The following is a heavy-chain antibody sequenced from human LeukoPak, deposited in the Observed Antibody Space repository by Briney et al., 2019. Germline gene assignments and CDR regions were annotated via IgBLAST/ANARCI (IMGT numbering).Heavy chain of an antibody. CDR1: GYTSNSYA. CDR2: ISYDGSNK. CDR3: ARGCLVYGYYGFFDY. V-gene: IGHV3-30*04. D-gene: IGHD4-17*01. J-gene: IGHJ4*02. Sequence: GGSLRLSCAAPGYTSNSYAMHIVRQAPGKGLEWVAVISYDGSNKYYADSVKGRFTISRDNSKNTLYLQMNSLRAEDTAVYYCARGCLVYGYYGFFDYWGQGTLVTVSS.